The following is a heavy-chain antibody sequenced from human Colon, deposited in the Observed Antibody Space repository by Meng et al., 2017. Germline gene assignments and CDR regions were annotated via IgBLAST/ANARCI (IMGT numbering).Heavy chain of an antibody. Sequence: GESMKISWAASGFTFSDHYMSWIRQAPGKGLEWISFISSSGSTIYYTDSVKGRFTISRDNAKNSLYLQMNSLRAEDTAVYYCARVSSGWYLGYWGQGTLVTVSS. D-gene: IGHD6-19*01. CDR1: GFTFSDHY. V-gene: IGHV3-11*01. CDR2: ISSSGSTI. J-gene: IGHJ4*02. CDR3: ARVSSGWYLGY.